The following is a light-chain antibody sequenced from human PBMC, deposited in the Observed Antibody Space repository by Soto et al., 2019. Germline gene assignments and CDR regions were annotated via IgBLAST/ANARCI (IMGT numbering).Light chain of an antibody. CDR2: RAS. CDR1: QSISSW. CDR3: QQYNSYST. Sequence: DIKMTQSPSTLSASVGDRVTITCRASQSISSWLAWYQQKPGKAPNLLIYRASTLESWVPSRFSGSGAGTAFTLTISILQHDDFATYYCQQYNSYSTFGGGTKVEIK. V-gene: IGKV1-5*03. J-gene: IGKJ4*01.